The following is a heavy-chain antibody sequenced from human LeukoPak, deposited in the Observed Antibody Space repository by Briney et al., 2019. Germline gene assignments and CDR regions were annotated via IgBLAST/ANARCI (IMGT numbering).Heavy chain of an antibody. CDR3: ANFPGGSS. D-gene: IGHD3-10*01. J-gene: IGHJ5*02. CDR1: GFTFSNYA. CDR2: IWLDGSNK. V-gene: IGHV3-33*06. Sequence: PGGSLRLSCAASGFTFSNYAMHWVRQAPGKGLEWVAIIWLDGSNKYYADSVKGRFTISRDNSKNTLYLQMNSLRAEDTAVYYCANFPGGSSWGQGTLVTVSS.